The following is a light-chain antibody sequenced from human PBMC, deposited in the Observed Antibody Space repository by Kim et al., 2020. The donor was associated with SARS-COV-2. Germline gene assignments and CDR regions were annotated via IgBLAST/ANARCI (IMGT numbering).Light chain of an antibody. J-gene: IGLJ3*02. V-gene: IGLV2-8*01. CDR2: EVT. Sequence: QSALTQPPSASGSPGQSVTISCTAPGDDLGGRDFVSWYQQHPGKAPKLIIYEVTKRPSGVPGRFSGSKSGTTAFLTVSGLQSEDEADYYCSAYAGIRVFGGGTQLTVL. CDR3: SAYAGIRV. CDR1: GDDLGGRDF.